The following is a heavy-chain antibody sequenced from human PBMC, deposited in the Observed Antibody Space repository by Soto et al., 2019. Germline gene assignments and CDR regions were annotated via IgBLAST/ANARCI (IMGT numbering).Heavy chain of an antibody. CDR1: GYTFTSYG. V-gene: IGHV1-18*04. CDR2: ISAYNGNT. J-gene: IGHJ6*02. Sequence: ASVKVSCKASGYTFTSYGISWVRQAPGQGLEWMGWISAYNGNTNYAQKLQGRVTMTTDTSTSTAYMELRSLRSDDTAVYYCARPMVPNSISHLGTRDYYGMDVWGQGTTVTVSS. CDR3: ARPMVPNSISHLGTRDYYGMDV. D-gene: IGHD3-10*01.